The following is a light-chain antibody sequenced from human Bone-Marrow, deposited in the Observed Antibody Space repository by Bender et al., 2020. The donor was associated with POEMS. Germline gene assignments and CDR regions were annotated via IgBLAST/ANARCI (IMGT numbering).Light chain of an antibody. CDR1: NIGGKS. J-gene: IGLJ2*01. CDR3: QVWDSSSDHPHVV. Sequence: SFVLTQPPSVSVAPGQTARITCGGDNIGGKSVNWYQQKPGQAPVLVVSDDSDRPSGIPERFSGTNSGNTATLTIRRVDAGHEADYYCQVWDSSSDHPHVVFGGGTKLTVL. V-gene: IGLV3-21*02. CDR2: DDS.